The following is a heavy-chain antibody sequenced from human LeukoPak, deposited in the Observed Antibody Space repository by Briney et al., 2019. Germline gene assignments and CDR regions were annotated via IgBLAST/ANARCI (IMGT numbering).Heavy chain of an antibody. CDR2: IYYSGST. J-gene: IGHJ4*02. CDR3: ARSASPTYGSGNYYKIGGLDY. V-gene: IGHV4-39*07. Sequence: SETLSLTCTVSAGSISSKFYYWGWIRQPPGKGLEWIGSIYYSGSTYYNPSLRSRVIISVDTSKNQFSLKVTSVTAADTALYYCARSASPTYGSGNYYKIGGLDYWGQGTLVNVS. CDR1: AGSISSKFYY. D-gene: IGHD3-10*01.